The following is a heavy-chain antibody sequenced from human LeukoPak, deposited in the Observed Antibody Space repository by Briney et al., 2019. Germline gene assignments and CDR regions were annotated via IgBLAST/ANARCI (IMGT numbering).Heavy chain of an antibody. D-gene: IGHD3-10*02. J-gene: IGHJ4*02. Sequence: ASVKVSCEASGYTFTGYYMNWVRQAPGQGLEWLGWINPNSGDTKYAQKFLGRVTVTSDTSINTGYMALSSLTSDDTAVYYCARKSTVRRTSEFDYWGQGSLVTVSS. CDR2: INPNSGDT. V-gene: IGHV1-2*02. CDR3: ARKSTVRRTSEFDY. CDR1: GYTFTGYY.